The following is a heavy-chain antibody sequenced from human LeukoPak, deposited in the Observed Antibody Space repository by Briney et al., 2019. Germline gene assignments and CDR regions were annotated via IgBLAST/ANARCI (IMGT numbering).Heavy chain of an antibody. J-gene: IGHJ4*02. CDR1: GYRFTSSW. CDR2: IYPSDSDT. V-gene: IGHV5-51*01. D-gene: IGHD1-26*01. CDR3: ARGRYSGTYLSYFDY. Sequence: GESLKISCKGSGYRFTSSWIGWVRQMPGKGLEWVGIIYPSDSDTRYSPSFEGQVTFSADKSISTAYLQWSSLKASDTAMYYCARGRYSGTYLSYFDYWAQGTLVTVSS.